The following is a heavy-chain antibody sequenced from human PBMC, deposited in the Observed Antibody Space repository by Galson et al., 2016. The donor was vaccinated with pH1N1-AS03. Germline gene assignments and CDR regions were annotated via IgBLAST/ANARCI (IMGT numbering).Heavy chain of an antibody. D-gene: IGHD1-26*01. CDR1: GGSISSRAYY. J-gene: IGHJ4*02. V-gene: IGHV4-39*01. Sequence: SETLSLTGTVSGGSISSRAYYWGWIRQPPGKGLEWIGSIYDTGRTTYNPSLKSRVTISGDTSKNQLSLKVTSMTAADTAVYYCARVVGARPPPDYWGQGTLVTVSS. CDR2: IYDTGRT. CDR3: ARVVGARPPPDY.